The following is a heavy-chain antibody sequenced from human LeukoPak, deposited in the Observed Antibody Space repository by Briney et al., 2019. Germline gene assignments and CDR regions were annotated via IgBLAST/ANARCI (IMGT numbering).Heavy chain of an antibody. J-gene: IGHJ4*02. CDR2: INSNNGNT. V-gene: IGHV1-8*01. CDR1: GYTFTNYD. D-gene: IGHD6-19*01. CDR3: ARGGLVAGPYYFDY. Sequence: ASVKISCKASGYTFTNYDINWVRQATGQGLGWMGWINSNNGNTGYAQKFQDRVTMTRDTSISTVYMELSSLRSEDTAVYYCARGGLVAGPYYFDYWGQGTLVTVSS.